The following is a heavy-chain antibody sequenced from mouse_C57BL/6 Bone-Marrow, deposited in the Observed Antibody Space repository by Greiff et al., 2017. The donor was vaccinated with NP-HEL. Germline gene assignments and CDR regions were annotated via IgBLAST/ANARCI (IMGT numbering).Heavy chain of an antibody. CDR2: ISNLAYSI. V-gene: IGHV5-15*01. D-gene: IGHD1-1*01. CDR1: GFTFSDYG. Sequence: EVKLMESGGGLVQPGGSLKLSCAASGFTFSDYGMAWVRQAPRKGPEWVAFISNLAYSIYYADTVTGRFTISSENAKNTLYLEMSSLRSEDTAMYYCARHDYYAFDYWGQGTTLTVSS. J-gene: IGHJ2*01. CDR3: ARHDYYAFDY.